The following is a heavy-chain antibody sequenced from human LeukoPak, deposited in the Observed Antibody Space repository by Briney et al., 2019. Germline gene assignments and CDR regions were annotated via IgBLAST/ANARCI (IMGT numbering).Heavy chain of an antibody. V-gene: IGHV1-8*01. CDR3: ARETKGRGSDY. CDR2: MNPNSGNT. D-gene: IGHD3-10*01. CDR1: GYTFTSYD. Sequence: ASVKVSCKASGYTFTSYDINWVRQATGRGLEWMGWMNPNSGNTGYAQKFQGRVTVTRNTSISTAYMELSSLRSGDTAVYYCARETKGRGSDYWGQGTLVTVSS. J-gene: IGHJ4*02.